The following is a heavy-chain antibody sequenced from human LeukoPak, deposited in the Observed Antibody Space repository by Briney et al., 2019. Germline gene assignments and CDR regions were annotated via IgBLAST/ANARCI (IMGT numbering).Heavy chain of an antibody. Sequence: PGGSLRLSCAASGFTFSSYWMTWVCQAPGKGLEWVANIKEDGSDKYYVDSVKGRFTISRDDAKKSLYLQMNSLRAGDTAVYYCARGRYQHRFWGQGTLVTVSS. J-gene: IGHJ4*02. V-gene: IGHV3-7*05. CDR3: ARGRYQHRF. CDR2: IKEDGSDK. D-gene: IGHD3-16*02. CDR1: GFTFSSYW.